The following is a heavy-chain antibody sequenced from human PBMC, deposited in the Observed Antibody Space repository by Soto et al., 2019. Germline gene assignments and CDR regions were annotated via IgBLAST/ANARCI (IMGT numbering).Heavy chain of an antibody. CDR3: AKAPLVNWFDP. J-gene: IGHJ5*02. V-gene: IGHV3-23*01. CDR1: GFTFSSYA. Sequence: GGYLRLSCAASGFTFSSYAMSWVGQAPGKGLEWVSAISGSGGSTYYADSVKGRFTISRDNSKNTLYLQMNSLRAEDTAVYYCAKAPLVNWFDPWGQGTLVTVSS. CDR2: ISGSGGST. D-gene: IGHD2-8*02.